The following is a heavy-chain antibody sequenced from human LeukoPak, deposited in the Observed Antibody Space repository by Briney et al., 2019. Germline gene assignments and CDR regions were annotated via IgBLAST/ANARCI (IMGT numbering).Heavy chain of an antibody. CDR1: GYTLTRYD. Sequence: ASVKVSCKASGYTLTRYDINWVRQATGQGLDWMGWINPNSGGTNYAQKFQGRVTMTRDTSISTAYMELSRLRSDDTAVYYCARGLYSGSYYFDYWGQGTLVTASS. CDR2: INPNSGGT. D-gene: IGHD1-26*01. J-gene: IGHJ4*02. CDR3: ARGLYSGSYYFDY. V-gene: IGHV1-2*02.